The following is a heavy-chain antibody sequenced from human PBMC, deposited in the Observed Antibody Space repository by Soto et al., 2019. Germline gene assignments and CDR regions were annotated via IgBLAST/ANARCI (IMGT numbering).Heavy chain of an antibody. D-gene: IGHD3-16*02. CDR1: GFNFKAYG. V-gene: IGHV3-30-3*01. CDR2: ISTDGTNQ. CDR3: AVGGGDLSLTPFDY. Sequence: QVHLVESGGGVVQPGRSLRLSCVASGFNFKAYGMHWVRQAPGKGLEWVAVISTDGTNQHHADSVKGRFTISRDNSKNTLYLQMNSLRPEDTAVYFCAVGGGDLSLTPFDYWGQGTLVTVSS. J-gene: IGHJ4*02.